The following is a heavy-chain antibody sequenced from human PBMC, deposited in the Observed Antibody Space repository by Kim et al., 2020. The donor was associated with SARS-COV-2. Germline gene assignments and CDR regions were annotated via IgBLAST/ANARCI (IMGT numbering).Heavy chain of an antibody. CDR2: ISYDGNNK. V-gene: IGHV3-30-3*01. J-gene: IGHJ3*02. CDR3: AKAIRYSSSWYDAFDI. CDR1: GFTFSIYA. Sequence: GGSLRLSCAASGFTFSIYAMHWVRQAPGKGLEWVAVISYDGNNKYYADSVKGRFTISRDNSKNTLYLQMNFLRGDDTAVYYCAKAIRYSSSWYDAFDIRGQGTMVTVSS. D-gene: IGHD6-13*01.